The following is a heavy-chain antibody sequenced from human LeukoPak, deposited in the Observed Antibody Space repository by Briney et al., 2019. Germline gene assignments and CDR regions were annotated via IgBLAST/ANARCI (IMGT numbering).Heavy chain of an antibody. D-gene: IGHD3-9*01. J-gene: IGHJ4*02. Sequence: PGGSLRLSCAASGFTFSSYWMSWVRQAPGKGLEWVANIKQDGSEKYYVDSVKGRFTISRDNAKNSLYLQMNSLRAEDTAVYYCAKDLVRDSYDILTGYYTVPTNWGQGTLVTVSS. CDR3: AKDLVRDSYDILTGYYTVPTN. CDR2: IKQDGSEK. CDR1: GFTFSSYW. V-gene: IGHV3-7*03.